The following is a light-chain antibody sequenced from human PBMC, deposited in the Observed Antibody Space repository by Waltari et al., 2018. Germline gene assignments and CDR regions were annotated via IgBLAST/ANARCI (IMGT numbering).Light chain of an antibody. V-gene: IGLV2-23*02. Sequence: QSALTQPAPVSGSPAQSLTLSCIGTRRDVWTYNLFPWYQQHPGTAPKVMIYEVSKRPSGVSNRFSGSKSGNTASLTISGLQAEDEADYYCCSYAGSSTSLFGGGTKLTVL. CDR2: EVS. CDR1: RRDVWTYNL. J-gene: IGLJ3*02. CDR3: CSYAGSSTSL.